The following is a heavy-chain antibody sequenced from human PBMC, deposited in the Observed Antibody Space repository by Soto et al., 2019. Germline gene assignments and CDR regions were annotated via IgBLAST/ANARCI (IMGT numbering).Heavy chain of an antibody. CDR3: ARVDTAMVTASY. D-gene: IGHD5-18*01. J-gene: IGHJ4*02. V-gene: IGHV1-18*01. CDR2: ISAHNGKT. CDR1: GYSFFSHA. Sequence: QVQLVQSGAEVRKPGASVKVSCKACGYSFFSHAISWVRQAPGQGLEWMGWISAHNGKTTYPQKLQGRVTMTTDTSTSTAYMELRSLRSDDTAVYYCARVDTAMVTASYWGQGTLVTVSS.